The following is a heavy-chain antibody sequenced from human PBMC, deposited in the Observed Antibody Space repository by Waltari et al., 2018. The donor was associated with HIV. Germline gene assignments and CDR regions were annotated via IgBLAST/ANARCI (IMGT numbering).Heavy chain of an antibody. V-gene: IGHV4-59*01. D-gene: IGHD1-26*01. Sequence: QVQLQESGPGLVKPSATLSLTCTVSGGSISSYHWSWIRQPPGKGLEWIGYIYYSGSTNYNPSLKSRVTISVDTSKNQFSLKLSSVTAADTAVYYCARSGSYRGYFDYWGQGTLVTVSS. J-gene: IGHJ4*02. CDR3: ARSGSYRGYFDY. CDR1: GGSISSYH. CDR2: IYYSGST.